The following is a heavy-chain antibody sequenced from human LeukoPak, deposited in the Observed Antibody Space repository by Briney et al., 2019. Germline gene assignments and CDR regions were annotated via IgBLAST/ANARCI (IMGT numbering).Heavy chain of an antibody. V-gene: IGHV3-11*01. CDR1: GFTFSDYY. Sequence: GGSLRLSCAASGFTFSDYYMSWIRQAPGKGLEWVSYISSSGSTIYYADSVKGRFTISRDIAENSVYLQMNSLRANDTATYYCAREIRGGTDANGWGQGTLVTVSS. CDR3: AREIRGGTDANG. J-gene: IGHJ4*02. CDR2: ISSSGSTI. D-gene: IGHD1-1*01.